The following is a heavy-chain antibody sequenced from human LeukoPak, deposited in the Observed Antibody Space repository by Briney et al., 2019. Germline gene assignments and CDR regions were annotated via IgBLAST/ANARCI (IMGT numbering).Heavy chain of an antibody. CDR1: GGTFSRYA. D-gene: IGHD3-3*01. Sequence: SVKVSCKASGGTFSRYAISWVRQAPGQGLEWMGRIIPIFGTANYAQKFQGRVTIITDESTSTAYMELSSLRSEDTAVYYCARDLSITIFGQPYNWFDPWGQGTLVTVSS. J-gene: IGHJ5*02. V-gene: IGHV1-69*05. CDR2: IIPIFGTA. CDR3: ARDLSITIFGQPYNWFDP.